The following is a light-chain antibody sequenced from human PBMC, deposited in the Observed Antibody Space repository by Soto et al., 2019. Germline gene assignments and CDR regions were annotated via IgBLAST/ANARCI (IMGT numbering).Light chain of an antibody. CDR2: SAS. V-gene: IGKV1-39*01. J-gene: IGKJ1*01. CDR1: QSISSY. CDR3: QKYNSAPQT. Sequence: DIQMTQSPSSLSASVGDRVTITCRASQSISSYLNWYQQKPGKAPKLLIYSASSVPSGVPSRFSGSGSGTDFTLTISSLQPEDVATYYCQKYNSAPQTFGQGTKVDIK.